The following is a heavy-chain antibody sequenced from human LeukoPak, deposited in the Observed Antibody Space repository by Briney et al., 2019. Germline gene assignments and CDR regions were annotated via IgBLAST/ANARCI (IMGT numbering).Heavy chain of an antibody. V-gene: IGHV3-23*01. CDR1: GFTFSCYA. J-gene: IGHJ4*02. D-gene: IGHD3-22*01. CDR2: ISGSGGST. CDR3: AKGSTYYYDSSGQYYFDY. Sequence: GGSLRLSCAASGFTFSCYAMSWVRQAPGKGLEWVSAISGSGGSTYYADSVKGRFTISRDNSKNTLYLQMNSLRAEDTAVYYCAKGSTYYYDSSGQYYFDYWGQGTLVTVSS.